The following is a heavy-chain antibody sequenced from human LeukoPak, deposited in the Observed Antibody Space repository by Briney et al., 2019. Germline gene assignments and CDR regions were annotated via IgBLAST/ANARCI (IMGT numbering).Heavy chain of an antibody. J-gene: IGHJ4*02. CDR3: ARGGEGYYYGSASQDY. D-gene: IGHD3-10*01. V-gene: IGHV4-34*01. CDR1: GGSFSDYY. CDR2: INPSGST. Sequence: SETLSLTCAVYGGSFSDYYWTWIRQPPGKGLEWIGEINPSGSTIYNPSLKSRVTISVDTSKNQLSLKLSSVTAADTAVYYCARGGEGYYYGSASQDYWGQGALVTVSS.